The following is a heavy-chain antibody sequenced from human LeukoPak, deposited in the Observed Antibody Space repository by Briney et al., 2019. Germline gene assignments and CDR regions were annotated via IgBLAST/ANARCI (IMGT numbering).Heavy chain of an antibody. D-gene: IGHD5-18*01. CDR2: IDTKSNYI. V-gene: IGHV3-21*01. J-gene: IGHJ4*02. CDR3: ARWYGRDTYFFDY. CDR1: GFTFSSYS. Sequence: GGSLRLSCAASGFTFSSYSMNWIRLAPGKGLEWDSSIDTKSNYIYYADSVKGRFTISRDNAKNSLSLQMISLRVEDTAIYYCARWYGRDTYFFDYWGQGTPVTVSS.